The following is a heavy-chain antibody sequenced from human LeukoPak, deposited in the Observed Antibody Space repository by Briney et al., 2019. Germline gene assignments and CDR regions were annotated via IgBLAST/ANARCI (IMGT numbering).Heavy chain of an antibody. CDR1: GFTVGSNY. CDR2: IYSGGST. D-gene: IGHD5-12*01. Sequence: GGSLRLSCAASGFTVGSNYMNWVRQAPGKGLEWVSVIYSGGSTYYADSVKGRFTISRDNSKNTLYLQMNSLRPEDTAVYYCARDRGSYAWDYWGQGTLVTVSS. CDR3: ARDRGSYAWDY. V-gene: IGHV3-66*02. J-gene: IGHJ4*02.